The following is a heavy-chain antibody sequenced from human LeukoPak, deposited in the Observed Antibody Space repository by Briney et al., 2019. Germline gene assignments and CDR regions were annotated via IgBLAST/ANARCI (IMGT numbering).Heavy chain of an antibody. Sequence: TXDDYAXXXVRQAPGKGLXXVSGISWNSGSIVYADSVKGRFTISRDNAKNSLYLKMNSLRAEDMALYYCAKGDDSSGYYNRGSDAFDIWGQGTMVTVSS. CDR2: ISWNSGSI. D-gene: IGHD3-22*01. V-gene: IGHV3-9*03. J-gene: IGHJ3*02. CDR1: TXDDYA. CDR3: AKGDDSSGYYNRGSDAFDI.